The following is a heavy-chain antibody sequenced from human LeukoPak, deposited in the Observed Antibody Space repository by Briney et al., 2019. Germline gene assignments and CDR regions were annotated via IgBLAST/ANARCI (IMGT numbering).Heavy chain of an antibody. J-gene: IGHJ4*02. Sequence: PGGSLRLSCAASGFTLRDYWMHWVRQAPGKGLVWVSHINNDGSTTNYADSVKGRFAISRDNAKNTLYLQLNSLRAEDTAVYYCARGKCNYACDSWGQGTLVIVSS. CDR1: GFTLRDYW. CDR3: ARGKCNYACDS. CDR2: INNDGSTT. V-gene: IGHV3-74*01. D-gene: IGHD2-2*01.